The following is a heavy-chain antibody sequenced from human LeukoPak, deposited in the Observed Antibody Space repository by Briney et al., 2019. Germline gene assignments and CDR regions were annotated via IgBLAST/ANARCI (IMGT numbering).Heavy chain of an antibody. J-gene: IGHJ4*02. Sequence: SETLSLTCTVSGGSIGNYYWHWIRQPPGQGLEWIGYISNSGSTNYNPSLKSRVAISVDTSKNQFSLRLSSVTAADTAVYYCARGGDHYGSGPRDYWGQGTLVTVSS. D-gene: IGHD3-10*01. CDR3: ARGGDHYGSGPRDY. CDR2: ISNSGST. V-gene: IGHV4-4*09. CDR1: GGSIGNYY.